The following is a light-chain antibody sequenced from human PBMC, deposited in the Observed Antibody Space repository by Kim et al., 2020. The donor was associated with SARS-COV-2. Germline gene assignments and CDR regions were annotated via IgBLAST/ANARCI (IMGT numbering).Light chain of an antibody. CDR2: KVS. CDR3: MQGTRWPPFT. Sequence: DVVLTQSPLSLPVTLGQPASISCRSSQSLVYSDGNNYLSWFQQRPGQSPRRLVYKVSNRDSGVPDRFSGSGSGTDFTLKISRVEAEDVGIYYCMQGTRWPPFTFGGGTKVDIK. V-gene: IGKV2-30*01. J-gene: IGKJ4*01. CDR1: QSLVYSDGNNY.